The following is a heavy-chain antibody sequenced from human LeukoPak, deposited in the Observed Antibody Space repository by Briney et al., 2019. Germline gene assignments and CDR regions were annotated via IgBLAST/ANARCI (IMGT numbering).Heavy chain of an antibody. V-gene: IGHV1-2*04. D-gene: IGHD6-13*01. Sequence: ASVNVSCKASGYTFTGYYIHWVRQATGQGLEWMGWINPNSGGTNYAQKFQGWATMTRDTSISTAYMVLTRLTSDDTAVYYCARDRGALAAAGTWLYYGMDVWGQGTTVIVSS. CDR3: ARDRGALAAAGTWLYYGMDV. J-gene: IGHJ6*02. CDR2: INPNSGGT. CDR1: GYTFTGYY.